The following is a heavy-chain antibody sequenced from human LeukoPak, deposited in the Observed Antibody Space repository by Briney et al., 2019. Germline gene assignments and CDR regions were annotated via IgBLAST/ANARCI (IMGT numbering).Heavy chain of an antibody. V-gene: IGHV3-53*01. J-gene: IGHJ4*02. CDR3: ATGRFGESQNDY. CDR2: IYGGGNT. CDR1: GFTVSSNY. Sequence: GSLRLSCAASGFTVSSNYMSWVRQAPGKGLEWVSVIYGGGNTYYADSVKGRITISRDNSKNTLYLQMNSLRAEDTAVYYCATGRFGESQNDYWGQGTLVTVSS. D-gene: IGHD3-10*01.